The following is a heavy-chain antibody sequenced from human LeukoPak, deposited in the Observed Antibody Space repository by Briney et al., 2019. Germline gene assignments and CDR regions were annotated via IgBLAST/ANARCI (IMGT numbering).Heavy chain of an antibody. CDR1: GFTFSSYA. Sequence: GGSLRLSCAASGFTFSSYAMHWVRQAPGKGLEWVAVISYDGSNKYYADSVKGRFTISRDNSKNTLYLQMNSLRAEDTAVYYCAKEEAYCSSTSCYGTWFDPWGQGTLVTVSS. CDR3: AKEEAYCSSTSCYGTWFDP. V-gene: IGHV3-30*04. CDR2: ISYDGSNK. D-gene: IGHD2-2*01. J-gene: IGHJ5*02.